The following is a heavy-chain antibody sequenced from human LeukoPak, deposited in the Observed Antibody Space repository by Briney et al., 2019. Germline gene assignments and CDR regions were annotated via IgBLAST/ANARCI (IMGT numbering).Heavy chain of an antibody. V-gene: IGHV3-7*01. CDR3: ASPSSGPGPHEAFDI. Sequence: QPGGSLRLSCAASGFTFSSYWMNWVRQAPGKGLEWVANIKQDGSEEYYVDSVKGRFTISRDNAKNSLYLQMNSLRAEDTAVYYCASPSSGPGPHEAFDIWGQGTMVTVSS. J-gene: IGHJ3*02. D-gene: IGHD6-19*01. CDR1: GFTFSSYW. CDR2: IKQDGSEE.